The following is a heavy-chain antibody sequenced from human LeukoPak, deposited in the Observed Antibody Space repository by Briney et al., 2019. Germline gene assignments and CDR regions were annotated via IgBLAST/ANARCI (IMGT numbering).Heavy chain of an antibody. Sequence: ASVKVSCKASGYTFTSYDINWVRQATGQGLEWMGWMNPNSGNTGYAQKFQGRVTITRNTSISTAYMELSSLRSEDTAVYYCARMDYYGSGSAEPLDYWGQGTLVTVSS. V-gene: IGHV1-8*01. D-gene: IGHD3-10*01. CDR1: GYTFTSYD. J-gene: IGHJ4*02. CDR3: ARMDYYGSGSAEPLDY. CDR2: MNPNSGNT.